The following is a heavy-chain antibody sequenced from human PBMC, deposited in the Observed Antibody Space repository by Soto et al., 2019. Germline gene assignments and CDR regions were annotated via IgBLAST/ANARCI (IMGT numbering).Heavy chain of an antibody. D-gene: IGHD3-22*01. CDR3: ARDYGDSSALAP. CDR2: IWYDGSNK. J-gene: IGHJ5*02. CDR1: GFTFSSYG. Sequence: GGSLRLSCSASGFTFSSYGMHWFRQAPGKGLEWVAVIWYDGSNKYYADSVKGRFTISRDNSKNTLYLQMNSLRAEDTAVYYCARDYGDSSALAPWGQGTLVTVSS. V-gene: IGHV3-33*01.